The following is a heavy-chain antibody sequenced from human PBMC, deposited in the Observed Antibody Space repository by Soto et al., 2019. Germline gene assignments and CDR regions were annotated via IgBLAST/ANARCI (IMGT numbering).Heavy chain of an antibody. D-gene: IGHD2-2*01. Sequence: ASVKVSCKASGYTFTSYAMHWVRQAPGQRLEWMGWINAGNGNTKYSQKFQGRVTITRDTSASTAYMELNSLRAEDTAVYYCAKDTIVVVPAASGNYFDYWGQGTLVTVSS. J-gene: IGHJ4*02. CDR3: AKDTIVVVPAASGNYFDY. V-gene: IGHV1-3*01. CDR1: GYTFTSYA. CDR2: INAGNGNT.